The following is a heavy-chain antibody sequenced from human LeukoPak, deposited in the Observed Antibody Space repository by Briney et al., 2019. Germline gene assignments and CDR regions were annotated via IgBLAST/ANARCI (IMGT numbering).Heavy chain of an antibody. CDR2: ISFDGSHK. Sequence: QTGRSLRLSCAASGFSFRGYGMHWVRQAPGKGLEWVAVISFDGSHKDYADSVKGRFTISRDNSKGTLYLEMDYLTPDDTAVYYCAKDGGPPDYVWGTYRYTNSFDPWGQGTLVTVSS. V-gene: IGHV3-30*18. D-gene: IGHD3-16*02. CDR3: AKDGGPPDYVWGTYRYTNSFDP. CDR1: GFSFRGYG. J-gene: IGHJ5*02.